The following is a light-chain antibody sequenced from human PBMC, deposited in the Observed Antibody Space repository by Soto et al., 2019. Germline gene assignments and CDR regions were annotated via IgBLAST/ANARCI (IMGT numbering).Light chain of an antibody. CDR2: EVS. Sequence: QSVLTQPASVSGSPGQSITISCTGTSSDVGTYNLVSWYQHHPGKAPKLMIYEVSKRPSGVSNRFSGSKSGNTASLTISGLQAEDEADYYCCSYAGSSTYVFGTGTKVTVL. V-gene: IGLV2-23*02. CDR3: CSYAGSSTYV. J-gene: IGLJ1*01. CDR1: SSDVGTYNL.